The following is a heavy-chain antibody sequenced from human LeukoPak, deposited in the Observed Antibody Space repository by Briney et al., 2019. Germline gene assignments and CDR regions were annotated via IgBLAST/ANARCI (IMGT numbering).Heavy chain of an antibody. Sequence: GGSLRLSCAASGFTFSSYWMHWVRQAPGKGLVWVSRINSDGSSTSYADSVKGRFTISRDNAKNTLYLQMNSLRAEDTAVYYCAKPPIEYYYDSSGYYPFDYWGQGTLVTVSS. CDR3: AKPPIEYYYDSSGYYPFDY. CDR2: INSDGSST. J-gene: IGHJ4*02. V-gene: IGHV3-74*01. D-gene: IGHD3-22*01. CDR1: GFTFSSYW.